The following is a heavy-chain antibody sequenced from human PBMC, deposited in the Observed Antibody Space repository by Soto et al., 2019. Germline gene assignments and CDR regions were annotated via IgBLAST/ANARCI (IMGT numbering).Heavy chain of an antibody. CDR2: ISSSGSPI. D-gene: IGHD3-10*01. J-gene: IGHJ6*02. CDR1: GFTFSNYG. CDR3: ARALMVRAFAYYYYGMDV. V-gene: IGHV3-48*01. Sequence: GGSLRLSCAASGFTFSNYGMNWVRRAPGKGPEWISYISSSGSPIYYADSVKGRFSISRDNAKNLLYLQMNSLRAEDTAVYYCARALMVRAFAYYYYGMDVWGQGSTVTVFS.